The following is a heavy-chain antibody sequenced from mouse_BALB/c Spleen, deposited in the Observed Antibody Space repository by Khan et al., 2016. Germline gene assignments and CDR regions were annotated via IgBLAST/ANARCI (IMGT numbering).Heavy chain of an antibody. Sequence: QVQLQQSGAKLVRPGVSVKISCKGSGYTFTDYAMHWVKQSHAKSLEWIGVISTYYGDASYNQKFKGKATMTVDKSSSTAYMELARLTSEDSAIYDCARVYDGLYYAMDYWGQGTSVTVSS. CDR1: GYTFTDYA. V-gene: IGHV1S137*01. CDR2: ISTYYGDA. D-gene: IGHD2-14*01. J-gene: IGHJ4*01. CDR3: ARVYDGLYYAMDY.